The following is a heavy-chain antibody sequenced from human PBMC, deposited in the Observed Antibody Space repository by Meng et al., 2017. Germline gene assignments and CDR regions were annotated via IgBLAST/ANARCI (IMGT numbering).Heavy chain of an antibody. V-gene: IGHV1-69*01. D-gene: IGHD6-13*01. CDR1: GGTFGSYA. J-gene: IGHJ4*02. CDR2: IIPIFGTA. Sequence: SRDDVKKPGSSVKGSCKVSGGTFGSYAISWVQQAPGQGLEWMGVIIPIFGTANYAQKFQGRVTITADESTSTAYMELSSLRSEDTAVYYCARRLSSSWGPYFDYWGQGTLVTVSS. CDR3: ARRLSSSWGPYFDY.